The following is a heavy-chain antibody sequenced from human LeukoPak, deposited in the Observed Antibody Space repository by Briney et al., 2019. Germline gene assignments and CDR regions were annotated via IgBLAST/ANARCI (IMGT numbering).Heavy chain of an antibody. J-gene: IGHJ4*02. CDR3: ARQVDTSMALPDY. Sequence: ASVKVSCKASGYTFTSYGISWVRQAPGQGREWMGWISAYNGNTNSAQKVQGRVTLTTDTSTNTACMELRSLRSDDTAVYYCARQVDTSMALPDYWGQGTLVTVSS. D-gene: IGHD5-18*01. V-gene: IGHV1-18*01. CDR2: ISAYNGNT. CDR1: GYTFTSYG.